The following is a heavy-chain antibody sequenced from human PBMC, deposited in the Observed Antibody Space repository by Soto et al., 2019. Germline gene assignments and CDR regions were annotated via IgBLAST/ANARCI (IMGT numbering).Heavy chain of an antibody. CDR2: IYYSGST. CDR1: GGSISSYY. CDR3: ARRYGLSAFYI. Sequence: SETLSLTCTVSGGSISSYYWSWIRQPPGKGLEWIGDIYYSGSTNYNPSLKSRVTISVDTSKNQFSLKLSSVTAADTAVYYCARRYGLSAFYILGQGTMVTVSS. J-gene: IGHJ3*02. V-gene: IGHV4-59*08. D-gene: IGHD3-10*01.